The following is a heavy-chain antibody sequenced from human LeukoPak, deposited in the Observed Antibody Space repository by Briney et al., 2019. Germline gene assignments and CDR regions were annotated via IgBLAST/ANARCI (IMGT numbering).Heavy chain of an antibody. CDR1: GFTFSSYA. V-gene: IGHV3-53*01. CDR2: IYSGGST. D-gene: IGHD4-11*01. Sequence: GGSLRLSCAASGFTFSSYAMSWVRQAPGKGLEWVSVIYSGGSTYYADSVKGRFTISRDNSKNTLYLQMNSLRAEDTVVYYCARRMTTVTTNWFDPWGQGTLVTVSS. J-gene: IGHJ5*02. CDR3: ARRMTTVTTNWFDP.